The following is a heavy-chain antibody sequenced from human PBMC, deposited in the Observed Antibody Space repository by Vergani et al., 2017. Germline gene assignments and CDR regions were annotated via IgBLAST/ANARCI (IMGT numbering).Heavy chain of an antibody. CDR2: IGSSGPYI. Sequence: EVQLVESGGGLVKPGGSLRLSCAASGFTFSDFSMSWVRQAPGKGLEWVAFIGSSGPYINYADSVKGRFIISRDNNNNSLFLQLRSLRAEDAAVYYCARDCTSGGCPDNYGMDVWGQGATVTVSS. J-gene: IGHJ6*02. CDR1: GFTFSDFS. CDR3: ARDCTSGGCPDNYGMDV. D-gene: IGHD2-8*01. V-gene: IGHV3-21*06.